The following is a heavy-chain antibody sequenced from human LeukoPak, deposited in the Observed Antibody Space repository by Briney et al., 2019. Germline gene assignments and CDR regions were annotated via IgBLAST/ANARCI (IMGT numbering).Heavy chain of an antibody. Sequence: PGGSLRLSCAASGFTFDDYAMFWVRQPPGKGLEWVSGVSWNSGTIDYADSVKGRFTISRDNAKNSLYLQMNSLRAEDTALYYCAILPPSGYSARPDAFDIWGQGTMVTVSS. CDR2: VSWNSGTI. J-gene: IGHJ3*02. CDR3: AILPPSGYSARPDAFDI. V-gene: IGHV3-9*01. D-gene: IGHD3-22*01. CDR1: GFTFDDYA.